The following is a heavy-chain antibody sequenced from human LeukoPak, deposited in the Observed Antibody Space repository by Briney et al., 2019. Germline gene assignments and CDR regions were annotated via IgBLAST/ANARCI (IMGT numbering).Heavy chain of an antibody. D-gene: IGHD1-20*01. CDR1: GFTFDDYG. J-gene: IGHJ3*02. Sequence: RPGGSLRLSRAASGFTFDDYGMSWVRQAPGKGLEWVSGINWNGGSTGYADSVKGRFTISRGNAKNSLYLQMNSLRAEDTALYYCARALSITGMTDAFDIWGQGTMVTVSS. V-gene: IGHV3-20*04. CDR2: INWNGGST. CDR3: ARALSITGMTDAFDI.